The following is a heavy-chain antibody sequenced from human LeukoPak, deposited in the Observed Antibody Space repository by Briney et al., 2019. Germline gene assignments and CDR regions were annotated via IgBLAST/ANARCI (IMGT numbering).Heavy chain of an antibody. CDR3: AKDRSTVSNYYYYGMDV. D-gene: IGHD4-4*01. CDR1: GFTFDDYA. J-gene: IGHJ6*02. V-gene: IGHV3-9*01. CDR2: ISWNSGSI. Sequence: GGSLRLSCAASGFTFDDYAMHWVRQAPGKGLEWVSGISWNSGSIGYADSMKGRFTISRDNAKNSLYLQMNSLRAEDTALYYCAKDRSTVSNYYYYGMDVWGQGTTVTVSS.